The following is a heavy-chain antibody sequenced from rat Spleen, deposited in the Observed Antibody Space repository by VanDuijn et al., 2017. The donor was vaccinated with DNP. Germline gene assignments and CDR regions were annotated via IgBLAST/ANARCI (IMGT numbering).Heavy chain of an antibody. CDR1: GFNFNDYW. D-gene: IGHD3-8*01. CDR3: ARAIPRYFDY. V-gene: IGHV4-2*01. CDR2: INEDSNAI. Sequence: EVKLVESGGGLVQPGRSLKLSCAASGFNFNDYWMGWVRQAPGKGLEWIGEINEDSNAINYTPSLRDKFTISRDNAQKTLYLQMSKLGSEDTDIYYCARAIPRYFDYWGQGVMVTVSS. J-gene: IGHJ2*01.